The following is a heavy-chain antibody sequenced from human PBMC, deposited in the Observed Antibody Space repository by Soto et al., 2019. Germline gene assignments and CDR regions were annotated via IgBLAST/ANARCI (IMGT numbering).Heavy chain of an antibody. J-gene: IGHJ4*02. V-gene: IGHV3-11*06. Sequence: GGSLRLSCAASGFTFSDYYMSWIRQAPGKGLEWVSYISSSSSYTNYADSVKGRFTISRDNAKNSLYLQMNSLRAEDTAVYYCAKTHSSGCYGLDYWGQGTLVTVSS. D-gene: IGHD6-19*01. CDR1: GFTFSDYY. CDR2: ISSSSSYT. CDR3: AKTHSSGCYGLDY.